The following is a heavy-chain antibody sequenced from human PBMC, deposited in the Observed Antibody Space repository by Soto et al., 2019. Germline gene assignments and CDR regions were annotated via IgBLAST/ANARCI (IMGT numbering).Heavy chain of an antibody. Sequence: ASVKVSCKASGGTFSSYAISWVRQAPGQGLEWMGGIIPIFGTANYAQKFQGRVTITADESTSTAYMELSSLRSEDTAVYYCARACWGTSCFQEHNYYYGMDVWGQGTTVTVSS. CDR1: GGTFSSYA. V-gene: IGHV1-69*13. CDR3: ARACWGTSCFQEHNYYYGMDV. CDR2: IIPIFGTA. D-gene: IGHD2-2*01. J-gene: IGHJ6*02.